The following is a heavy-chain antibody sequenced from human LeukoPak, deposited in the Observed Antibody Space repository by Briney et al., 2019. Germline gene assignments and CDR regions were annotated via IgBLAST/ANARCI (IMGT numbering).Heavy chain of an antibody. D-gene: IGHD6-13*01. CDR2: IYTSGST. V-gene: IGHV4-4*07. J-gene: IGHJ5*02. Sequence: SETLSLTYTVSGGSISSYYWSWIRQPVGKGLEWIGRIYTSGSTNYNPSLKSRVTMSVDTSKNQFSLKLSSVTAADTAVYYCARDSIAAEPNWFDPWGQGTLVTVSS. CDR3: ARDSIAAEPNWFDP. CDR1: GGSISSYY.